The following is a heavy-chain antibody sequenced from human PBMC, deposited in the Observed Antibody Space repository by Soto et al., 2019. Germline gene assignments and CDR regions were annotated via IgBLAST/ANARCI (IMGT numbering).Heavy chain of an antibody. Sequence: PGGSLRLSCAASGFAFSSYAMSWVRQAPGKGLEWVSAISGSGGSTYYADSVKGRFTISRDNSKNTLYLQMNSLRAEDTAVYYCAKDRVRGAAYYGMDVWGQGTTVTVSS. CDR1: GFAFSSYA. J-gene: IGHJ6*02. V-gene: IGHV3-23*01. CDR2: ISGSGGST. D-gene: IGHD3-10*01. CDR3: AKDRVRGAAYYGMDV.